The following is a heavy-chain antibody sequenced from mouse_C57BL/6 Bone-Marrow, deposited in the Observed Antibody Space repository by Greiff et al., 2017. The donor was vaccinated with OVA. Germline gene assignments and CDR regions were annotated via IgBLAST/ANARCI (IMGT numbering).Heavy chain of an antibody. CDR1: GFTFSDYY. CDR3: ARHRGYDAMDY. CDR2: ISNGGGST. D-gene: IGHD3-1*01. Sequence: EVMLVESGGGLVQPGGSLKLSCAASGFTFSDYYMYWVRQTPEKRLEWVAYISNGGGSTYYPDTVKGRFTISRDNAKNTLYLQMSRLKSEDTAMYYCARHRGYDAMDYWGQGTSVTVSS. V-gene: IGHV5-12*01. J-gene: IGHJ4*01.